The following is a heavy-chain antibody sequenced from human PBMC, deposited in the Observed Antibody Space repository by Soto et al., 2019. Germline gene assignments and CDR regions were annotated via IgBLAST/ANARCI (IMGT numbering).Heavy chain of an antibody. Sequence: SLKISCKASGYSFTSYWIGWVRQMPGKGLQWMGIIYPGDSDTRYSPSFQGQVTISVDKSISTAYLQWSSLKASDTAMYYCARHPSRGTYYFDYWGQGTLVTVSS. CDR1: GYSFTSYW. J-gene: IGHJ4*02. CDR3: ARHPSRGTYYFDY. D-gene: IGHD1-26*01. V-gene: IGHV5-51*01. CDR2: IYPGDSDT.